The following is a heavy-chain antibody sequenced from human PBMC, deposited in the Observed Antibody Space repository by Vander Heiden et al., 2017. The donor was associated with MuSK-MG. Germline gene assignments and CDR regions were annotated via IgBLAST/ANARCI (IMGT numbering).Heavy chain of an antibody. D-gene: IGHD3-22*01. CDR2: IYYSGST. CDR1: GGSIRSGRYD. J-gene: IGHJ4*02. CDR3: ARDLRHRRDSSGYYIDYFDY. V-gene: IGHV4-31*03. Sequence: QVQLQESGPGLVKPSQTLSLTCTVSGGSIRSGRYDWSWIRQHPGKGLEWIGYIYYSGSTYYNPSLKSRVTISVDTSKNQFSLKLSSVTAADTAVYYCARDLRHRRDSSGYYIDYFDYWGQGTLVTVSS.